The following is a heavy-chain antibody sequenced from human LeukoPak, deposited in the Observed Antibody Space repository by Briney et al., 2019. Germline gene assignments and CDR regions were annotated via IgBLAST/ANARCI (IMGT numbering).Heavy chain of an antibody. CDR2: INPNSGGT. CDR1: GYTFTGYY. CDR3: AKSIVDTATSWFDP. Sequence: ASVKVSCKASGYTFTGYYMHWVRQAPGQGLEWMGRINPNSGGTNYAQKFQGRVTMTRDTSISTAYMELSRLRSDDTAVYYCAKSIVDTATSWFDPWGQGTLVTVSS. D-gene: IGHD5-18*01. V-gene: IGHV1-2*06. J-gene: IGHJ5*02.